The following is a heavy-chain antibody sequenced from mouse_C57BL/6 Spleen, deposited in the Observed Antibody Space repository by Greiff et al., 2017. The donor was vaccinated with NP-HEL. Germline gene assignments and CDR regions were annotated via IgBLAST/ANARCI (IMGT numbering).Heavy chain of an antibody. Sequence: EVQLQQPGAELVMPGASVKMSCKTSGYTFTSYWMHWVKQRPGQGLEWIGAIYPGNSDTSYNQKFKGKAKLTAVTSASTAYMELSSLTNEDSAVYYCTGSLNWDGDYWGQGTTLTVSS. J-gene: IGHJ2*01. D-gene: IGHD4-1*01. CDR2: IYPGNSDT. V-gene: IGHV1-5*01. CDR3: TGSLNWDGDY. CDR1: GYTFTSYW.